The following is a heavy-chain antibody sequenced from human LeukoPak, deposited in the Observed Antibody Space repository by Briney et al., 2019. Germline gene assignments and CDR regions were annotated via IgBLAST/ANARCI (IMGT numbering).Heavy chain of an antibody. CDR1: GGSISSYY. J-gene: IGHJ4*02. Sequence: SEILSLTCTVSGGSISSYYWSWIRQPPGKGLEWIGYIYYSGSTYYNPSLKSRVTISLDTSKNQFSLRLSSVTAADTAVYYCARGIQLWSPFDYWGQGTLVTVSS. V-gene: IGHV4-59*12. CDR2: IYYSGST. D-gene: IGHD5-18*01. CDR3: ARGIQLWSPFDY.